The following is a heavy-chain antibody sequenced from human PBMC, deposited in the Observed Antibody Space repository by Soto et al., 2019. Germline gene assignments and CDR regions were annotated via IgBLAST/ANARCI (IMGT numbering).Heavy chain of an antibody. CDR3: ARWEAGSHSGRGMDV. Sequence: PGGSLRLSCAASGFTFSSYGMHWVRQAPGKGLEWVAVIWYDGSNKYYADSVKGRFTISRDNSKNTLYLQMNSLRAEDTAVYYCARWEAGSHSGRGMDVWGQGTTVTVSS. CDR1: GFTFSSYG. CDR2: IWYDGSNK. J-gene: IGHJ6*02. V-gene: IGHV3-33*01. D-gene: IGHD1-26*01.